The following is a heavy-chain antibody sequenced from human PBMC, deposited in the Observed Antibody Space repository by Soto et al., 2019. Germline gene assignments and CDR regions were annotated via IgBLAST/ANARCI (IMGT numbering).Heavy chain of an antibody. V-gene: IGHV4-34*01. Sequence: SETLSLTCAVYGGSFSAYYWSWIRQPPGKGLEWIGEINHSGSTNYNPSLKSRVTISVDTSKNQCTLKLSSVTAADTAVYYCSRIVVSGPITGFDYWGQGALVTVSS. CDR3: SRIVVSGPITGFDY. CDR1: GGSFSAYY. J-gene: IGHJ4*02. D-gene: IGHD3-22*01. CDR2: INHSGST.